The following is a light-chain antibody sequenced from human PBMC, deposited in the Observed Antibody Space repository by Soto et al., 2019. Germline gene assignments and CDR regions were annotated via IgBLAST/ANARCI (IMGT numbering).Light chain of an antibody. Sequence: EIVMTQSPATLSVSPGERATLYCRASQSVSSNLAWYQQKPGQAPRLLIYGASTRATGIPARFSGSGSGTEFTLTISSLQPDDFATYYCQQYDINPWTFGQGTKVDIK. J-gene: IGKJ1*01. V-gene: IGKV3-15*01. CDR1: QSVSSN. CDR2: GAS. CDR3: QQYDINPWT.